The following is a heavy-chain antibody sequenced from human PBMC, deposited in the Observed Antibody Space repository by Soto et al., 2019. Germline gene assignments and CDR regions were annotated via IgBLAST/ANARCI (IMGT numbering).Heavy chain of an antibody. CDR3: ARDPGIAVAAQIYYYYGMDV. CDR1: GDSVSSNSAA. J-gene: IGHJ6*02. CDR2: TYYRSKWYN. D-gene: IGHD6-19*01. Sequence: SQTLSLTCAISGDSVSSNSAAWNWTRQSPSRGLEWLGRTYYRSKWYNDYAVSVKSRITINPDTSKNQFSLQLNSVTPEDTAVYYCARDPGIAVAAQIYYYYGMDVWGQGTTVTVSS. V-gene: IGHV6-1*01.